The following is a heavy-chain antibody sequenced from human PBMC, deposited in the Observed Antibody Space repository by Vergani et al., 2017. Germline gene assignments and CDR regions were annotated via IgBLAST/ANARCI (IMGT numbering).Heavy chain of an antibody. CDR2: IYYSGST. Sequence: QVQLQESGPGLVKPSETLSLTCTVSGGSISSYYWSWIRQPPGKGLEWIGYIYYSGSTNYNPSLKSRVTISVDTSKNQFSLKLSSVTAADTAVYYCARSSDIVVVPAAIDYGPAAFDYWGQGTLVTVSS. D-gene: IGHD2-2*02. CDR3: ARSSDIVVVPAAIDYGPAAFDY. CDR1: GGSISSYY. V-gene: IGHV4-59*01. J-gene: IGHJ4*02.